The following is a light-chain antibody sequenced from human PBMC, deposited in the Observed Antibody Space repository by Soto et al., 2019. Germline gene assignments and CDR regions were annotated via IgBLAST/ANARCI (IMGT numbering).Light chain of an antibody. CDR3: QQRSNWPL. CDR1: QSVSSY. Sequence: EIVLTQSPATLSLSPGERATLSCRASQSVSSYLAWYQQKPGQAPRLLIYDASNRATGIPARFSGSGSGTDFTLTISSLAPEDFAVYYCQQRSNWPLFGQGTRLEIK. V-gene: IGKV3-11*01. J-gene: IGKJ5*01. CDR2: DAS.